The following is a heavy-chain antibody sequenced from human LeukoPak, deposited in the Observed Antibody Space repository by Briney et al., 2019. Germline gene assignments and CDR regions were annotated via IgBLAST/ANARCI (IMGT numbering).Heavy chain of an antibody. J-gene: IGHJ4*02. V-gene: IGHV4-30-4*01. CDR2: IYYSGST. Sequence: SETLSLTCTVSGGPFSSGDHYWSWVRRPPGMGLEWIGYIYYSGSTYYNPSLKSRVSISQDTSKKQVSLKVRSVTAADTAVYYCARVTDGYPGYFDYWGQGTLVTVSS. CDR1: GGPFSSGDHY. D-gene: IGHD5-24*01. CDR3: ARVTDGYPGYFDY.